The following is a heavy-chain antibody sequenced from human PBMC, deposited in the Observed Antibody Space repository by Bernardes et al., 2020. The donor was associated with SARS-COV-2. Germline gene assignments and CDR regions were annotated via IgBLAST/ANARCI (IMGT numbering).Heavy chain of an antibody. J-gene: IGHJ4*02. CDR2: INPKSGGT. V-gene: IGHV1-2*02. CDR1: GYTFTDYY. Sequence: ASVKVSCKASGYTFTDYYIHWVRQAPGQGLEWMGWINPKSGGTNYARKFQGRVTMTRDTSISTAYMELSRLRSDDTAMYYCARDYFGSGSYTDFWGQGTLVTVSS. D-gene: IGHD3-10*01. CDR3: ARDYFGSGSYTDF.